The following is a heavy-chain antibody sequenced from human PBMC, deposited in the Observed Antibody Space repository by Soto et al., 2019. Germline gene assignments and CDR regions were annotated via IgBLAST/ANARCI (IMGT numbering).Heavy chain of an antibody. V-gene: IGHV3-30*03. D-gene: IGHD5-12*01. CDR3: ARAYSAYELDY. CDR1: GFTFNTYG. CDR2: ISYDGNNK. J-gene: IGHJ4*02. Sequence: QVQLVESGGGVVQPGRSLRLSCAASGFTFNTYGLHWVRQAPGKGLEWVALISYDGNNKYYEDSVKGRFTISRDNSKNTLFLQMNSLRGDDTAVYYCARAYSAYELDYWGQGTLVTVSS.